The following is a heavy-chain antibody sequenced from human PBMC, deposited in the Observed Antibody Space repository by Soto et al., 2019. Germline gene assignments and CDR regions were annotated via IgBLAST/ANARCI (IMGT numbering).Heavy chain of an antibody. J-gene: IGHJ3*02. V-gene: IGHV3-23*01. CDR2: ISGSGGST. D-gene: IGHD2-2*01. CDR3: AKGGRSSKAWGPIHDVFDI. Sequence: GGSLRLSCAASGFTFSSYVMSWVRQAPGKGLEWVSGISGSGGSTYYADSVKGRFTISRDNTKNTLNLQMNSLRGEDTAVYYCAKGGRSSKAWGPIHDVFDIWGQGTMVTVSS. CDR1: GFTFSSYV.